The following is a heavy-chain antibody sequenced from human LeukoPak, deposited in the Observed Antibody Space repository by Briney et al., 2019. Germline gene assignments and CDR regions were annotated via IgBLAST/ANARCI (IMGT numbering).Heavy chain of an antibody. CDR2: ISAYNGNT. J-gene: IGHJ4*02. D-gene: IGHD2-15*01. CDR3: ARDGPRYCSGGSCYPDY. Sequence: ASVKVSCKASGYTFTSYYMRWVRQAPGQGLEWMGWISAYNGNTNYAQKLQGRVTMTTDTSTSTAYMELRSLRSDDTAVYYCARDGPRYCSGGSCYPDYWGQGTLVTVSS. CDR1: GYTFTSYY. V-gene: IGHV1-18*04.